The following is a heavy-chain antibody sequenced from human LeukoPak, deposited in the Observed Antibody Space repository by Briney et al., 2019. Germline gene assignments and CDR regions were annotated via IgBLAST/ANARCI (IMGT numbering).Heavy chain of an antibody. D-gene: IGHD3-3*01. CDR2: IKQDGSEQ. CDR3: ARERQNKDFWSGGDY. CDR1: GFTFSTYW. J-gene: IGHJ4*02. Sequence: PGGSLGLSCAASGFTFSTYWMSWVRQAPGKGLEWVANIKQDGSEQYYVDSVKGRFTISRDNAKNSLYLQMNTLRPEDTAVYYCARERQNKDFWSGGDYWGQGTLVTVSS. V-gene: IGHV3-7*01.